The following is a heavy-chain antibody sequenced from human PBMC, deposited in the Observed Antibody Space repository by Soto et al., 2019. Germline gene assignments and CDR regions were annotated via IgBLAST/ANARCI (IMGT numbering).Heavy chain of an antibody. V-gene: IGHV4-30-4*01. D-gene: IGHD3-16*01. CDR3: ASWEREGLRNAEYFQH. CDR1: GGSISSGDYY. J-gene: IGHJ1*01. Sequence: QVQLQESGPGLVKPSQTLSLTCTVSGGSISSGDYYWSWIRQPPGKGLEWIGYIYYSGSTYYNPSLKSRGTISVDTSKNQFSLKLSSVTAADTAVYYCASWEREGLRNAEYFQHWGQGTLVTVSS. CDR2: IYYSGST.